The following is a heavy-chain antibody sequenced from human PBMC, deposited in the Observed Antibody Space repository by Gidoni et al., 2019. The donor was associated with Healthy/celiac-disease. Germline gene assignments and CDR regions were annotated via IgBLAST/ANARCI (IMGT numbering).Heavy chain of an antibody. CDR2: INHSGST. D-gene: IGHD2-2*01. J-gene: IGHJ5*02. CDR1: GGSFSGYY. Sequence: QVQLQQWGAGLLKPSETLSLTCDVYGGSFSGYYWSWIRKPPGKGLELIGEINHSGSTNYNPALKSRVTISVYTSKNQFSLKLSSVTAADTAVYYCARGRRYCSSTSCPRSGWFDPWGQGTLVTVSS. V-gene: IGHV4-34*01. CDR3: ARGRRYCSSTSCPRSGWFDP.